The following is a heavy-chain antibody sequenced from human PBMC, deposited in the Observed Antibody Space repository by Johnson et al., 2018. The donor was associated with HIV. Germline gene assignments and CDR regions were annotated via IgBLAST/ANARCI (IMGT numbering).Heavy chain of an antibody. Sequence: QVQLVESGGGVVQPGRSLRLSCAASGFTFGSYGMHWVRQAPGKGLEWVAFLSYDGSNKYYADSVKGRFTISSDNSKNTPYLQMNSLRPEFTAVYYCARDGYCSGGSCYSGDRLDAFDIWGQGTMVTVSS. D-gene: IGHD2-15*01. V-gene: IGHV3-30*19. J-gene: IGHJ3*02. CDR3: ARDGYCSGGSCYSGDRLDAFDI. CDR1: GFTFGSYG. CDR2: LSYDGSNK.